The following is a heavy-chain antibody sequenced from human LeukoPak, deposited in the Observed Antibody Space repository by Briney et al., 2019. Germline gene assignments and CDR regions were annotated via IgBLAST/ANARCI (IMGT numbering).Heavy chain of an antibody. CDR1: GFSLSDYY. V-gene: IGHV3-11*01. J-gene: IGHJ4*02. CDR3: ARRTIIAPGGFDY. CDR2: ITATGSTT. Sequence: GGSLRLSCAVSGFSLSDYYMTWIRQVPGKGLEWISYITATGSTTYYADSLKGRLTISRDTAKSFVYLQMNSLRVDDTAVYYCARRTIIAPGGFDYWGQGTLVTVSS. D-gene: IGHD5-12*01.